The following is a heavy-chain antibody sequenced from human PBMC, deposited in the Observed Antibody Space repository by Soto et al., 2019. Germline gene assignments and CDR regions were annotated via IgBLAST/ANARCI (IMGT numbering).Heavy chain of an antibody. CDR3: TKGGTIAVATTVYFDY. CDR1: AFIFRTYA. D-gene: IGHD6-19*01. J-gene: IGHJ4*02. V-gene: IGHV3-23*01. CDR2: ISGSGDST. Sequence: GGSLRLSCAASAFIFRTYAMSWVRQAPGKGLEWVSAISGSGDSTYYADSVKGRFTISRDNSKNTLYLQMNSLRAEDTAVYYCTKGGTIAVATTVYFDYWGQGTLVTVSS.